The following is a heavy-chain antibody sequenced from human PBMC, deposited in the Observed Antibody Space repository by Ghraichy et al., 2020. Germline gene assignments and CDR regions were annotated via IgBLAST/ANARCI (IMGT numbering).Heavy chain of an antibody. V-gene: IGHV3-23*01. Sequence: GSLNISCAASGFTFSSYAMSWVRQAPGKGLEWVSGISNSEGSTYYADSVKGRFTISRDNSKNTLYLQMNSLRAEDTAVYYCAKVLGGSYYFGYYYYYGMDVWGQGTTVAVSS. D-gene: IGHD1-26*01. CDR2: ISNSEGST. CDR3: AKVLGGSYYFGYYYYYGMDV. CDR1: GFTFSSYA. J-gene: IGHJ6*02.